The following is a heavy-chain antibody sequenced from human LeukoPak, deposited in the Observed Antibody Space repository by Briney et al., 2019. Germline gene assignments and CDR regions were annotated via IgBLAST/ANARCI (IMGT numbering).Heavy chain of an antibody. D-gene: IGHD4/OR15-4a*01. Sequence: PVGSLRLSCAASRFSVSNAWMTSVRQAPGKGLEWVGRIKSKTDGGTTDYAAPVRGRFTISRDDSKNTLLLQMNRLKTEDTAVYLCATDLGAYGAGTYFVFDIWGEGTMVTVSS. V-gene: IGHV3-15*01. CDR1: RFSVSNAW. CDR2: IKSKTDGGTT. J-gene: IGHJ3*02. CDR3: ATDLGAYGAGTYFVFDI.